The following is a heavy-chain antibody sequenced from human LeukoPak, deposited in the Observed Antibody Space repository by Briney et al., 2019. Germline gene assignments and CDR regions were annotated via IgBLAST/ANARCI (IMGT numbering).Heavy chain of an antibody. V-gene: IGHV3-23*01. CDR1: GFTFSNYA. D-gene: IGHD6-19*01. Sequence: PGGSLGLSCAASGFTFSNYAMSWVRQAPGKGLEWVSAISGSGGSTYYADSVKGRFTISRDNSKNTLYLQMNSLRAEDTAFYYCAKVPLSAGGWYEYWGQGTLVTVSS. CDR3: AKVPLSAGGWYEY. CDR2: ISGSGGST. J-gene: IGHJ4*02.